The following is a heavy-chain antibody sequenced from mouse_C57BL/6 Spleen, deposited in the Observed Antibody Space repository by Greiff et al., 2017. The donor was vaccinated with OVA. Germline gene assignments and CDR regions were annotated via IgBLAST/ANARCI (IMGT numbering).Heavy chain of an antibody. CDR2: IYPSDSET. CDR1: GYTFTSYW. J-gene: IGHJ1*03. D-gene: IGHD1-1*01. V-gene: IGHV1-61*01. CDR3: ARAYYYGSSPSYWYFDV. Sequence: QVQLQQPGAELVRPGSSVKLSCKASGYTFTSYWMDWVKQRPGQGLEWIGNIYPSDSETHYNQKFKDKATLTVDKSSSTAYMQLSSLTSEDSAVYYCARAYYYGSSPSYWYFDVWGTGTTVTVSS.